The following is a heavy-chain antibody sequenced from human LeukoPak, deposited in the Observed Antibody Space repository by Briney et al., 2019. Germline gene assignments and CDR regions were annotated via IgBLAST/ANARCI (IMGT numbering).Heavy chain of an antibody. Sequence: PGGSLRLSCVASGFTFSSYGMHWVRQPPGKGLDWVAFIRYDGSNKYYADSVKGRFTISRDNSRDTLHLQMNSLRAEDTAVYYCAKDNYDYGDYDGGDYWGQGTLVTVSS. J-gene: IGHJ4*02. CDR2: IRYDGSNK. CDR3: AKDNYDYGDYDGGDY. V-gene: IGHV3-30*02. CDR1: GFTFSSYG. D-gene: IGHD4-17*01.